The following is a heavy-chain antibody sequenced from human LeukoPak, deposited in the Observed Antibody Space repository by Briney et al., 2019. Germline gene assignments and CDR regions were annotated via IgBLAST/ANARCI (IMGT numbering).Heavy chain of an antibody. D-gene: IGHD2/OR15-2a*01. CDR2: IYPGDSDT. V-gene: IGHV5-51*01. CDR3: ARQDQFLSNAFDI. J-gene: IGHJ3*02. Sequence: GESLKISCKASGYSFTTYWIGWVRQMPGKGLEWMGIIYPGDSDTTYSPSFQGQVIISADKSISTAYLQWSSLKASDTAMYYCARQDQFLSNAFDIWGQGTMVTVSS. CDR1: GYSFTTYW.